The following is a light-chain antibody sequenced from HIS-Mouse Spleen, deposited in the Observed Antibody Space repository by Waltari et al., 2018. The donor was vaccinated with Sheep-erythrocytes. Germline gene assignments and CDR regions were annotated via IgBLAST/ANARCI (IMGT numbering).Light chain of an antibody. V-gene: IGLV2-11*01. CDR3: CSYAGSYNHV. J-gene: IGLJ1*01. Sequence: QSALTQPRSVSGSPGQSLTISCTGTSSAVVGYNYVSWYQQHPGKAPKLMIYDVSNRPSGVPDRFSGSKSGNTASLTISGLQAEDEADYYCCSYAGSYNHVFATGTKVTVL. CDR1: SSAVVGYNY. CDR2: DVS.